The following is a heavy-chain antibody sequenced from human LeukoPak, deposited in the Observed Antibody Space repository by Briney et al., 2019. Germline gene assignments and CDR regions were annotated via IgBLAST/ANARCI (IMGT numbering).Heavy chain of an antibody. CDR2: IYPGDSDT. D-gene: IGHD3-10*01. J-gene: IGHJ3*01. V-gene: IGHV5-51*01. Sequence: GESLKISCEGSGYSFTSYWIGWVRQMPGKGLEWMGIIYPGDSDTRYSPSFQGQVTISADKSINTAYLQWRSLKASDTAMYYCARPDGSGTYAFDLWGQGTMVTVSS. CDR3: ARPDGSGTYAFDL. CDR1: GYSFTSYW.